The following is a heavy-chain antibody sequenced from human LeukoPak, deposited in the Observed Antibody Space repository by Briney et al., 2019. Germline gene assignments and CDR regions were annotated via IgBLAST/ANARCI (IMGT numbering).Heavy chain of an antibody. D-gene: IGHD5-12*01. Sequence: GGSLRLSCAASEFPFSGYWMSWVRQAPGKGLQLVASINQDGIETYYVDSVKGRFTISRDNAKNSLFLLTNSLRAEDTAVYYCARDPGYGGYDSHFDYWGQGTLVTVSS. V-gene: IGHV3-7*01. CDR2: INQDGIET. J-gene: IGHJ4*02. CDR3: ARDPGYGGYDSHFDY. CDR1: EFPFSGYW.